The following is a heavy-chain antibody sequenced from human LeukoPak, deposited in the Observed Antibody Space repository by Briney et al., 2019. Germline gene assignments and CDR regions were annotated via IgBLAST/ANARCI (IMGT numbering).Heavy chain of an antibody. CDR1: GYTFTSYG. Sequence: ASVKVSCKASGYTFTSYGISWVRQAPGQGLEWMGWINPNSGGTNYAQKFQGWVTMTRDTSISTAYMELSRLRSDDTAVYYCARGGSGSSTSCYDYWGQGTLVTVSS. CDR3: ARGGSGSSTSCYDY. J-gene: IGHJ4*02. CDR2: INPNSGGT. D-gene: IGHD2-2*01. V-gene: IGHV1-2*04.